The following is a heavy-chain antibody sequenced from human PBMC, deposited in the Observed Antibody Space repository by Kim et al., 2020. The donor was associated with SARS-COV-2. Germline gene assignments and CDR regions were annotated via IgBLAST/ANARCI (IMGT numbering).Heavy chain of an antibody. Sequence: GGSLRLSCAAYGFTFSSYAMHWVRQAPGKGLEWVAVISYDGSNKYYADSVKGRFTISRDNSKNTLYLQMNSLRAEDTAVYYCARATIGGYYYGMDVWGQGTTVTVSS. D-gene: IGHD5-12*01. V-gene: IGHV3-30*04. CDR1: GFTFSSYA. J-gene: IGHJ6*02. CDR2: ISYDGSNK. CDR3: ARATIGGYYYGMDV.